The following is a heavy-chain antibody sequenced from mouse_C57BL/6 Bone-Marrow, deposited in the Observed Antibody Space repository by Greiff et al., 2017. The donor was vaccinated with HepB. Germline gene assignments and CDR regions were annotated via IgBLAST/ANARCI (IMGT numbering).Heavy chain of an antibody. D-gene: IGHD3-1*01. CDR1: GYTFTSYW. CDR3: GGLRGYFDY. CDR2: IHPNSGST. Sequence: VKLQQPGAELVKPGASVKLSCKASGYTFTSYWMHWVKQRPGQGLEWIGMIHPNSGSTNYNEKFKSKATLTVDKSSSTAYMQLSSLTSEDSAVYYCGGLRGYFDYWGQGTTLTVSS. V-gene: IGHV1-64*01. J-gene: IGHJ2*01.